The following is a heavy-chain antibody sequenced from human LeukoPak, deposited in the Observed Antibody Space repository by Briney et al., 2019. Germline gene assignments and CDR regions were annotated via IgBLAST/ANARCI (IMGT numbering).Heavy chain of an antibody. Sequence: GGSLRLSCAASGFTFSTYNMNWVRQAPGKGLEWVSSITSSSTYIYYADSVKGRFTIPRDNAKNSLSLQMNSLRAEDTAVYYCAKSQSEYWGQGTLVTVSS. CDR1: GFTFSTYN. V-gene: IGHV3-21*04. CDR3: AKSQSEY. J-gene: IGHJ4*02. CDR2: ITSSSTYI.